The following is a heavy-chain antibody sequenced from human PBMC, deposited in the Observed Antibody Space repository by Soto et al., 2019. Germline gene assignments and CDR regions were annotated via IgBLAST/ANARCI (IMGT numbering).Heavy chain of an antibody. CDR3: ARPTGIWAVIKHFDY. J-gene: IGHJ4*02. D-gene: IGHD2-21*01. V-gene: IGHV3-33*01. CDR1: GFTFSSYG. Sequence: QVQLVESGGGVVQPGRSLRLSCAASGFTFSSYGMHWVRQAPGKGLEWVGVIWYDGSNQYYADSVKGRFTISRDNSKNMMYLQMNSVRAEDTAVDYGARPTGIWAVIKHFDYWGQGTLVTVSS. CDR2: IWYDGSNQ.